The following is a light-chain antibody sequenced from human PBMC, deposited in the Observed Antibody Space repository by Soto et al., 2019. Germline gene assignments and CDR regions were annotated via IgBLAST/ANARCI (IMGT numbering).Light chain of an antibody. J-gene: IGKJ1*01. Sequence: DIQMTQSHSTLSASVGDRVTITCRASQSISNWLAWYQQKPGNAPKLLIYKATSLESGVPSRFSGSGSGTEFTLTISSLQPDDFATYYCQQYNSYSRTFGQGTKVEIK. CDR1: QSISNW. CDR3: QQYNSYSRT. CDR2: KAT. V-gene: IGKV1-5*03.